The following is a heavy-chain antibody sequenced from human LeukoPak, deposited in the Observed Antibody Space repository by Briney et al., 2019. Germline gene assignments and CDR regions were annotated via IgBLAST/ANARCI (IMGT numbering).Heavy chain of an antibody. Sequence: ASAKVSCKASGYTFTSYAMHWVRQAPGQGLEWMGKINLSGGSTTYAQKFQGRVTMTRDTSTSTVYMELSSLRSEDTAVYYCARDYVDDIPMIKDYWGQGTLVTVSS. V-gene: IGHV1-46*01. D-gene: IGHD2-8*01. CDR3: ARDYVDDIPMIKDY. J-gene: IGHJ4*02. CDR2: INLSGGST. CDR1: GYTFTSYA.